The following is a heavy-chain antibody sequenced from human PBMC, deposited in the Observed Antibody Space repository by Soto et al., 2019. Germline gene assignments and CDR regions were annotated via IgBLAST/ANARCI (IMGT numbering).Heavy chain of an antibody. CDR1: GFTVSNYV. CDR2: ISYDGSSK. CDR3: AKDDGSTWSMFYSYYGVDV. V-gene: IGHV3-30*18. J-gene: IGHJ6*02. Sequence: RSLRLSCAASGFTVSNYVIHWVRPAPGKGLEWVAVISYDGSSKDYADSVKGRFTISRDNSKNTLYLQMNSLTIEDTAVYYCAKDDGSTWSMFYSYYGVDVWGQGT. D-gene: IGHD6-13*01.